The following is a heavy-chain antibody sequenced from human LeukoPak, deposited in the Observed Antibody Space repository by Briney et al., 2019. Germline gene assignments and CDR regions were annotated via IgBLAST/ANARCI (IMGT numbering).Heavy chain of an antibody. Sequence: AGSLRLTCAASGFTFSNYAMSWVRQAPGKGLGRVSAISSSGGSTYYADSVKGRFTISRDNSKNTLYLQMNSLRAEDTAVYYCAKDPHGGYGSGNYYFPQLGFDYWGQGTLVTVSS. D-gene: IGHD3-10*01. V-gene: IGHV3-23*01. CDR1: GFTFSNYA. CDR2: ISSSGGST. CDR3: AKDPHGGYGSGNYYFPQLGFDY. J-gene: IGHJ4*02.